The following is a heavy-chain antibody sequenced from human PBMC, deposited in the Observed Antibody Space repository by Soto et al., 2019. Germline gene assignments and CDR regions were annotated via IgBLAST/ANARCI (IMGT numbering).Heavy chain of an antibody. CDR2: VIPIFATP. CDR3: ARARSGSYRDPYFYYGMDV. D-gene: IGHD3-10*01. V-gene: IGHV1-69*01. CDR1: GGTFRNYA. J-gene: IGHJ6*02. Sequence: QVQLVQSGAEVNKPGSSVKVSCMASGGTFRNYAINWVRQAPGRGLEWMGGVIPIFATPNFAQKFQGRVTITADESTSTAYMDLSSLRSEDTAVYYCARARSGSYRDPYFYYGMDVWGQGTTVTVSS.